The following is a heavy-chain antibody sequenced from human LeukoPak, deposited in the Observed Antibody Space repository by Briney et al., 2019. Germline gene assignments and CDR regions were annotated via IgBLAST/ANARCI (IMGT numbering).Heavy chain of an antibody. D-gene: IGHD3-22*01. CDR1: GFTFDIYS. CDR2: IYSGGST. CDR3: ARDAHHYYDSSGYA. Sequence: GGSLRLSCAASGFTFDIYSMNWVRQAPGKGLEWVSVIYSGGSTYYADSVKGRFTISRDNSKNTLYLQMNSLRAEDTAVYYCARDAHHYYDSSGYAWGQGTLVTVSS. V-gene: IGHV3-53*01. J-gene: IGHJ5*02.